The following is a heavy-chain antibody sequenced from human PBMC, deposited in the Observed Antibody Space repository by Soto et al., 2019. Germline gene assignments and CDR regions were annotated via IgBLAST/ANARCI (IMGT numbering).Heavy chain of an antibody. Sequence: QVQLVQSGAEVKKPGASVKVSCKASGYIFTSYYMHWVRQAPGQGLERMGTIDPSAGSTTYAQNFQGRVTMTRDTSTSTVYRELNGLRSEDTAVYYCARSPVPTGTTLYYFDYWGQGTLVTVSS. D-gene: IGHD1-1*01. V-gene: IGHV1-46*01. CDR2: IDPSAGST. J-gene: IGHJ4*02. CDR1: GYIFTSYY. CDR3: ARSPVPTGTTLYYFDY.